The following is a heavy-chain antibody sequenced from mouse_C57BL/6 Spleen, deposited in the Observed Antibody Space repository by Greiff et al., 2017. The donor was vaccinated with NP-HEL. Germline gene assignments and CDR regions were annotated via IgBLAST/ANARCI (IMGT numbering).Heavy chain of an antibody. CDR3: SRGDGNLFDD. Sequence: EVQRVESGGGLVQPGGSMKLSCAASGFTFSDAWMDWVRQSPEKGLEWVAEIRNKANNHATYYAESVKGRFTISRADSKSSVYLKMNSLRAEDTGIYYCSRGDGNLFDDWGQGTTLTVSS. CDR2: IRNKANNHAT. D-gene: IGHD2-1*01. V-gene: IGHV6-6*01. CDR1: GFTFSDAW. J-gene: IGHJ2*01.